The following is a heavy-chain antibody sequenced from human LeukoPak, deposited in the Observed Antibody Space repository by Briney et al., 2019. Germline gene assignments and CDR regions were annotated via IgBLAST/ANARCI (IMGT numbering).Heavy chain of an antibody. J-gene: IGHJ6*02. CDR1: GFSFSGHS. CDR2: ISSGSSYI. V-gene: IGHV3-21*04. CDR3: AWCSGGSCYSNGMDV. Sequence: GGSLRLSCAASGFSFSGHSMHWVRQAPGKGLEWVSSISSGSSYIYYADSVKGRFTISRDNSKNTLYLQMNSLRAEDTAVYYCAWCSGGSCYSNGMDVRGQGTTVTVSS. D-gene: IGHD2-15*01.